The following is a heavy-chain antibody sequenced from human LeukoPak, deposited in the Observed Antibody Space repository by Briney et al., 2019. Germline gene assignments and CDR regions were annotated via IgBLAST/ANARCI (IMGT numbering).Heavy chain of an antibody. CDR1: GYTFTGYY. V-gene: IGHV1-2*02. Sequence: ASVKVSCKASGYTFTGYYMHWVRQAPGQGLEWMGWINLNSGGTNYAQKFQGRVTMTRDTSITTAYVELSRLRSDDTAVYYCARDRSTVTTPYFDYWGQGTLVTVSS. CDR2: INLNSGGT. J-gene: IGHJ4*02. CDR3: ARDRSTVTTPYFDY. D-gene: IGHD4-11*01.